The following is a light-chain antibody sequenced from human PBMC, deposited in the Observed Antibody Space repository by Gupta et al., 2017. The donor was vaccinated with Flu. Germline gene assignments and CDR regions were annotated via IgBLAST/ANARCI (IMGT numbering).Light chain of an antibody. CDR3: QADDSSNRYV. CDR1: SGSIVSNS. Sequence: NFLPPQPPPVSASPGQPVTLPFTRISGSIVSNSVPWYQQRPSRAPTTVIYEDNQRPSGVPDRFSGSIDSTSNSAALTISGLKNEDEADYYGQADDSSNRYVFGTGTKVTVL. CDR2: EDN. J-gene: IGLJ1*01. V-gene: IGLV6-57*03.